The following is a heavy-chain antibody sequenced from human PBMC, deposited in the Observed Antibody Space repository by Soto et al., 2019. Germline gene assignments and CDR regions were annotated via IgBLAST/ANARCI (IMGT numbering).Heavy chain of an antibody. J-gene: IGHJ4*02. CDR3: GRGRSGQIVIFY. CDR2: INPNSGGT. CDR1: GYTMTGYY. D-gene: IGHD1-26*01. Sequence: GASVKVSCKASGYTMTGYYMHWVRQAPGQGLEWMGWINPNSGGTNYAQKFQGRVTMTRDTSITTVYMELRNLSPDDTAVYYCGRGRSGQIVIFYWGQGTPVTVS. V-gene: IGHV1-2*02.